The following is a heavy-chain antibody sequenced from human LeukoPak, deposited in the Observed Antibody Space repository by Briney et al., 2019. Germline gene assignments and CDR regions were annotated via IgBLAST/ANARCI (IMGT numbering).Heavy chain of an antibody. CDR3: AKDPNRDTAKVFQH. Sequence: AGGSLRLSCAASGFTFSSYAMSWVRQAPGKGLEWVSAISGSGSSTYYADSVKARFTISRDNSKNTLYLQMNSLRAEDTAVYYCAKDPNRDTAKVFQHWGQGTLVTVSS. CDR1: GFTFSSYA. D-gene: IGHD5-18*01. V-gene: IGHV3-23*01. J-gene: IGHJ1*01. CDR2: ISGSGSST.